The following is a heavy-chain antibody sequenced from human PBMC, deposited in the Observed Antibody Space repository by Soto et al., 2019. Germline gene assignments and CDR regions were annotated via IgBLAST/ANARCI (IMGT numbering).Heavy chain of an antibody. CDR3: ARSPGYCSGGSCYPDY. D-gene: IGHD2-15*01. CDR2: IWYDGSNK. Sequence: GGSLRLSCAASGFTFSSYGMHWVRQAPGKGLEWVAVIWYDGSNKYYADSVKGRFTISRDNSKNTLYLQMNSLRAEDTAVYYCARSPGYCSGGSCYPDYWGQGTLVTVSS. CDR1: GFTFSSYG. J-gene: IGHJ4*02. V-gene: IGHV3-33*01.